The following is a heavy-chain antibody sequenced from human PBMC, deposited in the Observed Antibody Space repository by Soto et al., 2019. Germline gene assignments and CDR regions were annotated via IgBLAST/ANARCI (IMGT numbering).Heavy chain of an antibody. CDR3: AREETTVTTSGAFDI. CDR1: GGSISSGGYY. J-gene: IGHJ3*02. D-gene: IGHD4-4*01. Sequence: QVQLQESGPGLVKPSQTQSLTCTVSGGSISSGGYYWSWIRQHPGKGLEWIGYIYYSGSTYYNPSLKSRVTISVDTSKNQFSLKLSSVTAADTAVYYCAREETTVTTSGAFDIWGQGTMVTVSS. CDR2: IYYSGST. V-gene: IGHV4-31*03.